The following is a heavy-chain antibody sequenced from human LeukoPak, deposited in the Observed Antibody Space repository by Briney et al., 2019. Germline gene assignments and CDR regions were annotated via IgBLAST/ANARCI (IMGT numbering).Heavy chain of an antibody. V-gene: IGHV3-30*18. CDR1: GFTFSDYA. CDR3: AKVGSGSYGAYYYYGMDV. CDR2: MSYDESKK. D-gene: IGHD3-10*01. J-gene: IGHJ6*02. Sequence: AGGSLRLSCAAPGFTFSDYAMHWVRQAPGKGLEWVAVMSYDESKKFYADSVQGRFTISRDNPKNTPYLQMDSLRAEDTAVYYCAKVGSGSYGAYYYYGMDVWGQGTTVTVSS.